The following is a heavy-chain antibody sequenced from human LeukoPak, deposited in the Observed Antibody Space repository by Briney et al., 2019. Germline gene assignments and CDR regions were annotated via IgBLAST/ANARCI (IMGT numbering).Heavy chain of an antibody. CDR1: GFTFSNAW. D-gene: IGHD1-26*01. CDR2: IKGKTDGGTT. V-gene: IGHV3-15*01. J-gene: IGHJ6*02. Sequence: GGSLRLSCAASGFTFSNAWMSWVRQAPGKGLEWVGRIKGKTDGGTTDYAAPVKGRFTISRDDSKNTLYLQMNSLKTEDTAVYYCTTDKRIVGATKNYYYGMDVWGQGTTVTVSS. CDR3: TTDKRIVGATKNYYYGMDV.